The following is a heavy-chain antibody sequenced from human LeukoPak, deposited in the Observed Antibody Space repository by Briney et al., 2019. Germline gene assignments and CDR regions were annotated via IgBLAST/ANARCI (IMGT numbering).Heavy chain of an antibody. CDR3: ARHSSGWYGGFDY. D-gene: IGHD6-19*01. J-gene: IGHJ4*02. CDR2: IYYSGST. Sequence: SETLSLTCTVSGGSISSSSYYWGWIRQPPGKGLEWIGSIYYSGSTYYNPSLKSRVTISVDTSKNQFSLKLSSVTAADTAVYYCARHSSGWYGGFDYWGQGTPVTVSS. CDR1: GGSISSSSYY. V-gene: IGHV4-39*01.